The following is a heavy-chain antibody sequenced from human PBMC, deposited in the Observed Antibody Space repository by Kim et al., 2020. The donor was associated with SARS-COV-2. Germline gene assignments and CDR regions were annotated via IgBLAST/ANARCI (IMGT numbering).Heavy chain of an antibody. D-gene: IGHD3-22*01. Sequence: GGSLRLSCVGSGFKFSRFQMNWVRQAPGKGLEWISYINNVGDSTTYADSVRGRFTVSRDNAANSLLLEMNSLRVEDTALYYCVRETYDYDGQTYPDYYFDFWGQGTLVTVSS. J-gene: IGHJ4*02. CDR1: GFKFSRFQ. CDR2: INNVGDST. V-gene: IGHV3-48*03. CDR3: VRETYDYDGQTYPDYYFDF.